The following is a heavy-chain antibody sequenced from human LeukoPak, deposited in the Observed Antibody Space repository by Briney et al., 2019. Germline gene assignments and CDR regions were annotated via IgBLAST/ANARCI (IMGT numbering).Heavy chain of an antibody. V-gene: IGHV3-53*01. J-gene: IGHJ4*02. CDR2: IYSDGTS. CDR3: ATPRGIWGVSLDH. Sequence: PGGSLRLSCLASGFTVSSKYMSWVRQAPGKGLEWVSIIYSDGTSYYADSVKGRFTVSRDNSRNTLYLQVNSLRVEDTAVYYCATPRGIWGVSLDHWGQGTLVTVSS. CDR1: GFTVSSKY. D-gene: IGHD3-10*01.